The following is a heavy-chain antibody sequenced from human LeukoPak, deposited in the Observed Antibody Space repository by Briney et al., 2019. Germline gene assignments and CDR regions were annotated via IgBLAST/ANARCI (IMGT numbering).Heavy chain of an antibody. CDR2: IYSGGNT. CDR3: ARGIAVAGNLGTFDY. Sequence: GGSLRLSCAASGFTVSNSYMSWVRQAPGKGLEWVSLIYSGGNTYYADSVKGRFTISRDKSKNTLYLQMNSLRVEDTAVYYCARGIAVAGNLGTFDYWGQGTLVTVSS. D-gene: IGHD6-19*01. V-gene: IGHV3-66*01. J-gene: IGHJ4*02. CDR1: GFTVSNSY.